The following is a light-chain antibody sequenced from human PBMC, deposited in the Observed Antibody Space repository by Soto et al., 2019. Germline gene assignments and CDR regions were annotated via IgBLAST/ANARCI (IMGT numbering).Light chain of an antibody. V-gene: IGKV3-11*01. Sequence: EIVLTQSPATLSLSPGETATLSCRASQTISSHLAWYQRKPGQAPRLLIYDISYRVTGVPTRFSGSGSGTGCTLISSRVEPEDSAVYCWQRRIWPRITFGQGTRLEIK. CDR3: QRRIWPRIT. J-gene: IGKJ2*01. CDR1: QTISSH. CDR2: DIS.